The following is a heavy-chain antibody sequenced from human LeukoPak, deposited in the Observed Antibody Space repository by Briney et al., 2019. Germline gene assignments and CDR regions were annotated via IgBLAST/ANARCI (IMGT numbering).Heavy chain of an antibody. J-gene: IGHJ4*02. CDR1: GFTFSSYG. V-gene: IGHV3-30*03. Sequence: GRSLRLSCAASGFTFSSYGMHWVRQAPGKGLQWVAVISYDGNTIHYADSVKGRFTISRDTSKNTLYLQMNSLRTEDTAVYYCARSGGLQKFDYWGQGTLVTVSS. D-gene: IGHD4-11*01. CDR3: ARSGGLQKFDY. CDR2: ISYDGNTI.